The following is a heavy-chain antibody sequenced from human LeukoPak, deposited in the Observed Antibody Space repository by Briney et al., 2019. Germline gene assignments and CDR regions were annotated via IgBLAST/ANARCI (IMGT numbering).Heavy chain of an antibody. CDR3: ARHGVEYRAYYFDY. CDR1: GGSISSYY. J-gene: IGHJ4*02. CDR2: IYYSGST. Sequence: PSETLSLTCTVSGGSISSYYWSWIRQPPGKGLEWIGYIYYSGSTNYNPSLKSRVTISVDTSKNQFSLKLSSVTAADTAVYYCARHGVEYRAYYFDYWGQGTLVTASS. D-gene: IGHD3-3*01. V-gene: IGHV4-59*08.